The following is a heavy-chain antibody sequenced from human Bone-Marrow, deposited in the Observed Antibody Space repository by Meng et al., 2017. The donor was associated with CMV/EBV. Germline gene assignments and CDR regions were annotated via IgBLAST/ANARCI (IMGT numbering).Heavy chain of an antibody. CDR1: GYSFTNYW. D-gene: IGHD2-21*01. V-gene: IGHV5-51*01. CDR3: ARRADSYDWFDP. J-gene: IGHJ5*02. CDR2: IYPGDSDT. Sequence: KVSCKGSGYSFTNYWIAWVRQMPGKGLEWMGIIYPGDSDTRYNPSFQGQVTISSDKSSSTAYLQWSRLKASDTAMYYCARRADSYDWFDPWGQGTLVPSPQ.